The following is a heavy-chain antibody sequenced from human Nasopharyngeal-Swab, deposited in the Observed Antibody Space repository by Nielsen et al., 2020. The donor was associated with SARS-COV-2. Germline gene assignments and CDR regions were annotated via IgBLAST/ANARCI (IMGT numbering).Heavy chain of an antibody. CDR2: IYYSGST. J-gene: IGHJ4*02. V-gene: IGHV4-31*03. Sequence: SETLSLTCTVSGGSISSGGYYWIWIRQHPGKGLEWIGYIYYSGSTYYNPSLKSRVTISVDTSKNQFSLKLSSVTAADTAVYYCARGQTIFGVVTGPFDYWGQGTLVTVSS. CDR3: ARGQTIFGVVTGPFDY. CDR1: GGSISSGGYY. D-gene: IGHD3-3*01.